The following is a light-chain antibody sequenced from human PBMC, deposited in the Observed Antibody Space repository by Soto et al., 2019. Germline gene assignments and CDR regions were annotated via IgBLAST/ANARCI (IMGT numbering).Light chain of an antibody. CDR2: DAS. CDR3: QQYGTT. Sequence: EIVMTQSPATLSVPPGERATLSCRASQSVSTYLAWYQQRPGQAPRLLIYDASYRATGIPDRFSGSGSGTDFTLTISRLEPEDFAVYYCQQYGTTFGQGTRLEIK. CDR1: QSVSTY. V-gene: IGKV3-20*01. J-gene: IGKJ5*01.